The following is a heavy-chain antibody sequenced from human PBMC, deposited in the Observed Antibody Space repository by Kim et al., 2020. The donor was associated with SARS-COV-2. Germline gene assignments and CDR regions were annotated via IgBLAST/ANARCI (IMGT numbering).Heavy chain of an antibody. Sequence: HYADSVKGRFTVSRDRSRDTLYLQMSSLRAEDTAVYDCARIIGRWFSDYWGQGSLVTVSS. CDR3: ARIIGRWFSDY. V-gene: IGHV3-23*01. J-gene: IGHJ4*02. D-gene: IGHD3-10*01.